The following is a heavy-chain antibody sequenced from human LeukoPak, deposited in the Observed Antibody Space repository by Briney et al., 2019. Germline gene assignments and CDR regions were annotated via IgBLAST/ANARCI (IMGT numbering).Heavy chain of an antibody. CDR3: ARGPRWELPHAFDI. Sequence: SQTLSLTCAISVDSVSSNSAAWNWIRQSPSRGLEWLGRTYYRSKWYNDYAVSVKSRITINPDTSKNQFSLQLNSVTPEDTAVYYCARGPRWELPHAFDIWGQGTMVTVSS. CDR2: TYYRSKWYN. CDR1: VDSVSSNSAA. J-gene: IGHJ3*02. D-gene: IGHD1-26*01. V-gene: IGHV6-1*01.